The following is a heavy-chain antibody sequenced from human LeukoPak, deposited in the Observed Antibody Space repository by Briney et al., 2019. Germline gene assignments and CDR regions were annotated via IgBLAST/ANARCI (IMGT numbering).Heavy chain of an antibody. CDR2: IYSGGST. CDR3: ARVSRQQLVLGFDY. CDR1: GFTFSSYA. V-gene: IGHV3-66*01. D-gene: IGHD6-13*01. J-gene: IGHJ4*02. Sequence: GRSLRLSCAASGFTFSSYAMHWVRQAPGKGLEWVSVIYSGGSTYYADSVKGRFTISRDNSKNTLYLQMNSLRAEDTAVYYCARVSRQQLVLGFDYWGQGTLVTVSS.